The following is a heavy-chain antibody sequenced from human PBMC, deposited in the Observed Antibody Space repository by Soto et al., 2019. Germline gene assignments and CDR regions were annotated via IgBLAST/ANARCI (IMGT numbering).Heavy chain of an antibody. CDR3: ARHIVVVTAIQGIYYFDY. V-gene: IGHV1-18*04. Sequence: ASVKVSCKASGYTFTSYGISWVRQAPGQGLEWMGWISAYNGNTNYAQKLQGRVTMTTDTSTSTAYMELRSLRSDDTAVYYCARHIVVVTAIQGIYYFDYWGQGTLVTVSS. CDR1: GYTFTSYG. J-gene: IGHJ4*02. D-gene: IGHD2-21*02. CDR2: ISAYNGNT.